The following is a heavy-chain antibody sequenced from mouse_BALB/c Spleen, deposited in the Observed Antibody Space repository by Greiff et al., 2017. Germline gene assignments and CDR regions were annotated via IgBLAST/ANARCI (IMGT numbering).Heavy chain of an antibody. V-gene: IGHV5-12-2*01. D-gene: IGHD2-4*01. CDR2: ISNGGGST. J-gene: IGHJ4*01. CDR3: ASFPFYYDDDGAMDY. Sequence: DVMLVESGGGLVQPGGSLKLSCAASGFTFSSYTMSWVRQTPEKRLEWVAYISNGGGSTYYPDTVKGRFTISRDNAKNTLYLQMSSLKSEDTAMYYCASFPFYYDDDGAMDYWGQGTSVTVSS. CDR1: GFTFSSYT.